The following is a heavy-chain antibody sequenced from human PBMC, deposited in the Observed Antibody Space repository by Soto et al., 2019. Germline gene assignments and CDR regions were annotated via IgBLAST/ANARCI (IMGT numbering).Heavy chain of an antibody. J-gene: IGHJ6*02. D-gene: IGHD5-12*01. CDR1: GYTFTGYY. CDR3: ARAMERWLQLTRSSSGMDV. V-gene: IGHV1-2*04. CDR2: INPNSGGT. Sequence: GASVKVYCKASGYTFTGYYMHWGRQAPGQGLEWMGWINPNSGGTNYAQKFQGWVTMTRDTSISTAYMELSRLRSDDTAVYYCARAMERWLQLTRSSSGMDVWGQGTTVTVSS.